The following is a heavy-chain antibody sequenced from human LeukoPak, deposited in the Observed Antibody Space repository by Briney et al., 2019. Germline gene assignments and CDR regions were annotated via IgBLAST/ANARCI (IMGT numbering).Heavy chain of an antibody. CDR3: ARGSSPVTFGEFDI. V-gene: IGHV4-59*01. CDR1: GGSISSYY. D-gene: IGHD3-16*01. Sequence: RSSETLSLTCTVSGGSISSYYWSWIRQPPGKGLEWIGYIYYSGSTNYNPSLKSRVTISVDTSKNQFSLKLSSVTAADTAVYYCARGSSPVTFGEFDIWGQGTMVTVSS. CDR2: IYYSGST. J-gene: IGHJ3*02.